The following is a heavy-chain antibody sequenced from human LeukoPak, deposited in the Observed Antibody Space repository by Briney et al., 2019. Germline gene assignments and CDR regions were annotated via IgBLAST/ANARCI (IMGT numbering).Heavy chain of an antibody. D-gene: IGHD3-16*01. Sequence: ASVKVSCKASGYTFSSYAMHWVRQAPGQRLEWMGWIDVGNGNTKYSQKFQGRVTITRDTSASTAYMELSGLRSEDTGVFCCARERGGTDAFNIWGQGTMVTVSS. V-gene: IGHV1-3*01. CDR3: ARERGGTDAFNI. CDR2: IDVGNGNT. J-gene: IGHJ3*02. CDR1: GYTFSSYA.